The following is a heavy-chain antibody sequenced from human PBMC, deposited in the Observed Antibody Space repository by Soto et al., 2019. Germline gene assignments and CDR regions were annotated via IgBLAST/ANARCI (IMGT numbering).Heavy chain of an antibody. CDR2: IISGSSDT. Sequence: SLRLSCEASGFTFNRVSMNWVRQFPVKGLEWVASIISGSSDTWYSDSVKGRFIISRDNAHNSLFLQMNTLRPEDTAMYYCARVAYSGPGIWFTVSS. J-gene: IGHJ4*02. CDR3: ARVAY. V-gene: IGHV3-21*01. CDR1: GFTFNRVS.